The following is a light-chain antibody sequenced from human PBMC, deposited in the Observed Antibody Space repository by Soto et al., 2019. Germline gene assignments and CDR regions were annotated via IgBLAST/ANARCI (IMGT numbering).Light chain of an antibody. CDR2: DAS. V-gene: IGKV3-20*01. CDR1: QSVRRY. Sequence: EIVLTQSPGTLSLSPGETLSLSCRSSQSVRRYLAWYQHKPGQAPRLLIYDASNRATGIPDRFSGSGSGTDVTLTITRLEPEDFAVYYCQQYDSSPRTFGQGTKVEIK. J-gene: IGKJ1*01. CDR3: QQYDSSPRT.